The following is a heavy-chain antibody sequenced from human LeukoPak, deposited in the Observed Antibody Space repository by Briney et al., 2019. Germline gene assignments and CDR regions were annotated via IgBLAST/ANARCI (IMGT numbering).Heavy chain of an antibody. D-gene: IGHD3-9*01. V-gene: IGHV3-21*01. CDR2: ISSLCSYI. CDR1: GFSFHPYS. J-gene: IGHJ4*02. Sequence: RLPHAGCGFSFHPYSMLGVRQPPATGLEGVSSISSLCSYIHYADSVKDRFSNLRRNHQHSLFLPVDRLSAEHTAVYYCARGAHDLMTTYYPFDSWGQGALVTVSS. CDR3: ARGAHDLMTTYYPFDS.